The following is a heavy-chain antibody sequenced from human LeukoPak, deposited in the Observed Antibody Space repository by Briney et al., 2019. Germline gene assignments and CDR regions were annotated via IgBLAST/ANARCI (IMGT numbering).Heavy chain of an antibody. CDR2: INHSGST. Sequence: SETLSLTCAVYGGSFSGYYWSWIRQPPGKGLEWIGEINHSGSTNYNPSLKSRVTISVDTSKNQFSLKLSSVTAADTAVYYCARPRTRSTSCYDYWGQGTLVTVSS. D-gene: IGHD2-2*01. CDR1: GGSFSGYY. J-gene: IGHJ4*02. V-gene: IGHV4-34*01. CDR3: ARPRTRSTSCYDY.